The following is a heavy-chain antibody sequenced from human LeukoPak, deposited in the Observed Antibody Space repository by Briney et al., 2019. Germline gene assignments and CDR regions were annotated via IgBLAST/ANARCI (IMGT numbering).Heavy chain of an antibody. Sequence: TGESLKISCKGSGYSFTSYWIGWVRQMPGKGLEWMGIIYPGDSDTRYSPSFQGQVTISADKSISTAYLQWSSLKASDTAMYYCARFLGVTVTTTRYYDYWGQGSLVTVSS. CDR3: ARFLGVTVTTTRYYDY. V-gene: IGHV5-51*01. CDR1: GYSFTSYW. CDR2: IYPGDSDT. J-gene: IGHJ4*02. D-gene: IGHD4-17*01.